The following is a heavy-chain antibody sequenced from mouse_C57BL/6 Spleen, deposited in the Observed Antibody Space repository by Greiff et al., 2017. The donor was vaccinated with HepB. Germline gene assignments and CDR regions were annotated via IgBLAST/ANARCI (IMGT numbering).Heavy chain of an antibody. J-gene: IGHJ2*01. D-gene: IGHD1-1*01. V-gene: IGHV1-26*01. CDR3: ARGGVITTDYFDY. CDR1: GYTFTDYY. CDR2: INPNNGGT. Sequence: VQLQQSGPELVKPGASVKISCKASGYTFTDYYMNWVKQSHGKSLEWIGDINPNNGGTSYNQKFKGKATLTVDKSSSTAYMELRSLTSEDSAVYYCARGGVITTDYFDYWGQGTTLTVSS.